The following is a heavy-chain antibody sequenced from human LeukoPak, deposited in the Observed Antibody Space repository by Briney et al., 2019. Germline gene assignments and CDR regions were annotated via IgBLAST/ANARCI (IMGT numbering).Heavy chain of an antibody. J-gene: IGHJ5*02. Sequence: SETLSLTSAVYGGSFSGYYWSWIRQPPGKGLEWIGEINHSGSTNYNPSLKSRVTISVDTSKNQFSLKLSSVTAADTAVYYCARGLLWFGESWFDPWGQGTLVTVSS. D-gene: IGHD3-10*01. CDR2: INHSGST. CDR3: ARGLLWFGESWFDP. CDR1: GGSFSGYY. V-gene: IGHV4-34*01.